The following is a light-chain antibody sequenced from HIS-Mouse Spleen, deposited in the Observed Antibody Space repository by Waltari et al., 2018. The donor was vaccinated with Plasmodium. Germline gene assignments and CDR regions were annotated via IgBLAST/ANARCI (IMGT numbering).Light chain of an antibody. CDR1: ALPKNY. Sequence: SYELTQPPSVSVSPGQTARITCSGDALPKNYAYWYQQNPGQAPVLVIYEDSKRPSGIPEGFSGSSSGTMATLTISGAQVEDEADYYCYSTDSSGNHRVFGGGTKLTVL. J-gene: IGLJ3*02. V-gene: IGLV3-10*01. CDR3: YSTDSSGNHRV. CDR2: EDS.